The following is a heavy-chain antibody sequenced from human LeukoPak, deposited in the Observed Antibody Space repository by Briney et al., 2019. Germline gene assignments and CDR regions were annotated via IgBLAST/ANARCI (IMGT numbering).Heavy chain of an antibody. CDR1: GFTFNGYA. J-gene: IGHJ1*01. Sequence: GGSLRLSCAASGFTFNGYAMSWVRQAPGKGLEWVSTISPTGAGTYYADSVKGLFTISRDNSKNTVYLQMNSLRAEDTAVYYCTGDVYQHWGQGTLVTVSS. CDR2: ISPTGAGT. CDR3: TGDVYQH. V-gene: IGHV3-23*01. D-gene: IGHD1-14*01.